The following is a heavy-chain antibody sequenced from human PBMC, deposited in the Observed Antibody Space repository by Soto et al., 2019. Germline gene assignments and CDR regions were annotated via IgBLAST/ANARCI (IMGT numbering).Heavy chain of an antibody. D-gene: IGHD3-3*01. Sequence: EVQLLESGGGLVQPGGSLRLSCAASGFTFSSYAMSWVRQAPGKGLEWVSAISGSGGSTYYADSVKGRFTISRDNSENTLYLQMNSLRAEDTAVYYCAKDRYYDFWSGYSPYNWFDPWGQGTLVTVSS. V-gene: IGHV3-23*01. J-gene: IGHJ5*02. CDR1: GFTFSSYA. CDR3: AKDRYYDFWSGYSPYNWFDP. CDR2: ISGSGGST.